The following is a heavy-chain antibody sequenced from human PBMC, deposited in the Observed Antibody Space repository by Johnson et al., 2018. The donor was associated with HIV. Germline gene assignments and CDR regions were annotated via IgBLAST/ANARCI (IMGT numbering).Heavy chain of an antibody. D-gene: IGHD3-22*01. V-gene: IGHV3-30*04. CDR1: GFTLRSYA. CDR2: ISYDGSTK. CDR3: ARVYYYDNKDGCDI. J-gene: IGHJ3*02. Sequence: QMQLVESGGGVVQPGRSLRLSCGASGFTLRSYAMHWVRQAPGKGLEWVAVISYDGSTKDYADSVKGRFTISRDISKNLLYLQMNSLRTEDTAVYYCARVYYYDNKDGCDIWGQGTMVTVSS.